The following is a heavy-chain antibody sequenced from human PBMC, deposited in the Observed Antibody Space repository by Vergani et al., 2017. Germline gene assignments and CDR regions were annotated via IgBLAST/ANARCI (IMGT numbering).Heavy chain of an antibody. D-gene: IGHD4-17*01. V-gene: IGHV4-59*01. CDR3: ARASTVTGAVDV. CDR1: GGPIRSYY. Sequence: QVPLQESGPGLVKPSENLSLPCTVPGGPIRSYYWSWIRQPPGKGLEWFVYIYYRGSTNYNPSLKSRVTISVDTSKNQFSMKLRSVTAADTAVYYCARASTVTGAVDVWGQGTTVTVSS. CDR2: IYYRGST. J-gene: IGHJ6*02.